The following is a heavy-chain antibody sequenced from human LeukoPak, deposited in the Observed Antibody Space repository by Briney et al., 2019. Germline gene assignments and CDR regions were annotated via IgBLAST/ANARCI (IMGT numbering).Heavy chain of an antibody. CDR1: GFILSTYG. J-gene: IGHJ4*02. Sequence: GGSLRLSCAASGFILSTYGMHWVRQAPGKGLEWVAFIRYDESDKYYADSVKGRFTISRDNAKNSLYLQMNSLRAEDTAVYYCARGGTGTMFDWGQGTLVTVSS. CDR3: ARGGTGTMFD. V-gene: IGHV3-30*02. D-gene: IGHD1-7*01. CDR2: IRYDESDK.